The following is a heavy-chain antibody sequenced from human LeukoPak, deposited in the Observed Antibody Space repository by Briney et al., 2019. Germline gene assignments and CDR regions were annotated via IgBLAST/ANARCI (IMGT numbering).Heavy chain of an antibody. CDR2: IHDSGST. J-gene: IGHJ3*02. D-gene: IGHD3-22*01. CDR3: ARGGFYYDSSGYYYIYAFNI. Sequence: SETLSLTCTVSGDSISSYYWSWIRQPPGKGLEWIGYIHDSGSTNYNPSLKSRVTISIDTSKNQFSLKLSSVTAADTAVYCCARGGFYYDSSGYYYIYAFNIWGQGTMVTVSS. V-gene: IGHV4-59*01. CDR1: GDSISSYY.